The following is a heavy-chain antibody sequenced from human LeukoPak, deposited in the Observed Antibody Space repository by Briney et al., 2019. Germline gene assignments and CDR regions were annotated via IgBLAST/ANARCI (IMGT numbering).Heavy chain of an antibody. CDR2: INHSGST. J-gene: IGHJ4*02. Sequence: SETLSLTCAVYGGSFSGYYWSWIRQSPGKGQEWIGEINHSGSTNYNPSLKSRVTISGDTSKNQFSLKLSSVTAADTAVYYCARIGCSSTTCYSGDFDYWGQGTLVTVSS. V-gene: IGHV4-34*01. CDR1: GGSFSGYY. D-gene: IGHD2-2*01. CDR3: ARIGCSSTTCYSGDFDY.